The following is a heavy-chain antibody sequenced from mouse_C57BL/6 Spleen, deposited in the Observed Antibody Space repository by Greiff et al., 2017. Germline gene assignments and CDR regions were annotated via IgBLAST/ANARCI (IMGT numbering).Heavy chain of an antibody. D-gene: IGHD2-12*01. V-gene: IGHV1-64*01. CDR2: IHPNSGST. J-gene: IGHJ2*01. CDR1: GYTFTSYW. CDR3: ARSDYSDYVDY. Sequence: VQLQQPGAELVKPGASVKLSCKASGYTFTSYWMHWVKQRPGQGLEWIGMIHPNSGSTNYNEKFKSKATLTVDKSSSTAYMQLSSLTSEDSAVYYCARSDYSDYVDYWGQGTTLTVSS.